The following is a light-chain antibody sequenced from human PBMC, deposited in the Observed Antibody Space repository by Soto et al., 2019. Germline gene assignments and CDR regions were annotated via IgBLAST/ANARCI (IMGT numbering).Light chain of an antibody. CDR3: QQSYSTPRA. V-gene: IGKV1-39*01. J-gene: IGKJ1*01. CDR2: AES. Sequence: DIQMTQSPSSLSASVGDRVTITCPASQSINNYGKWYQQKPGKAPNFLIYAESSLQSGVPSRFSGSGSGTDFTLTISSLQPEDFATYYCQQSYSTPRAFGQGTKVEI. CDR1: QSINNY.